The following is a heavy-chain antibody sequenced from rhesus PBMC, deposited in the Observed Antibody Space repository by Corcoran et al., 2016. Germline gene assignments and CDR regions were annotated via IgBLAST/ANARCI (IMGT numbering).Heavy chain of an antibody. CDR3: ARDVAAANNRFDV. Sequence: QLQLQESGPGLGKPSETLSLTCAGSGGSISSNYWSWIRQPPGKGLEWIGRISGSGGSTDYNPSLKSRVTISTDTSKNQFSLKLSSVTAADTAVYYCARDVAAANNRFDVWGPGVLVTVSS. D-gene: IGHD6-25*01. CDR1: GGSISSNY. V-gene: IGHV4-173*01. CDR2: ISGSGGST. J-gene: IGHJ5-1*01.